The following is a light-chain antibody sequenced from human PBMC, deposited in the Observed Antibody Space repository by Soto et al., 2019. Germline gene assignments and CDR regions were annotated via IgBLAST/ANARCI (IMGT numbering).Light chain of an antibody. CDR1: QSVLYSSNNKNY. V-gene: IGKV4-1*01. J-gene: IGKJ4*01. Sequence: DIVMTQSPDSLAVSLGESATINCKSSQSVLYSSNNKNYLAWYQQKPGKAPKLLIFDASNLETGVPSRFSGSGSGTDFTFTISSLQPEDIATYYCQQYDNLPLTFGGGTKVDIK. CDR3: QQYDNLPLT. CDR2: DAS.